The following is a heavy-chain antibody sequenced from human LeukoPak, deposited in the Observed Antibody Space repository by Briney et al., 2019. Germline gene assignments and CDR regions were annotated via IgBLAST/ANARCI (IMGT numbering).Heavy chain of an antibody. D-gene: IGHD6-13*01. V-gene: IGHV3-23*01. J-gene: IGHJ6*03. CDR3: ARGFGSSWYYYYMDV. CDR1: GFTLSSYA. Sequence: PGGSLRLSCAASGFTLSSYAMSWVRQAQGNGLEWVSAISGSGGRTYYVDYVKGRFTISRDNSKNTLYLQMNSLRAEDTAVYYCARGFGSSWYYYYMDVWGKGTTVTVSS. CDR2: ISGSGGRT.